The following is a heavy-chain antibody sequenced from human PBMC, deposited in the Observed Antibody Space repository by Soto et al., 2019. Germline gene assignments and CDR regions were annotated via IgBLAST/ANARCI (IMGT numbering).Heavy chain of an antibody. CDR2: IIPILGIA. D-gene: IGHD3-10*01. CDR1: GGTFSSYT. CDR3: ASFYYGSGSFREAFDI. Sequence: SVKVSCKASGGTFSSYTISWVRQAPGQGLEWMGRIIPILGIANYAQKFQGRVTITADKSTSTAYMELSSLRSEDTAVYYCASFYYGSGSFREAFDIRGQGTMVTVSS. J-gene: IGHJ3*02. V-gene: IGHV1-69*02.